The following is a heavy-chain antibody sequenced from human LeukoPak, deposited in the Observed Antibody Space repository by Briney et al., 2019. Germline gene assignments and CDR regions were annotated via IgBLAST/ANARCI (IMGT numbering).Heavy chain of an antibody. Sequence: GGSLRLSCAASGFTFSDYSFNWVRRAPGKGLEWVSSISSSSSYKYYADSLKGRFTIPRDNAKNSLYLQVNSLRAEDTAVYYCARINDIDNSYHLDFWGHGTLVTVSS. J-gene: IGHJ4*01. V-gene: IGHV3-21*01. D-gene: IGHD2-15*01. CDR3: ARINDIDNSYHLDF. CDR2: ISSSSSYK. CDR1: GFTFSDYS.